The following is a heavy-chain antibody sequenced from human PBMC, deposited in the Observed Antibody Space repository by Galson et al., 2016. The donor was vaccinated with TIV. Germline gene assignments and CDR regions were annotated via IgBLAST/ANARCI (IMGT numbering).Heavy chain of an antibody. Sequence: ETLSLTCAVSGDSITRGDYFWTWIRQPPGKGLEWIGDINHSGGVNYNPSLKSRVTISVDTVKNNFSLKLNSVTAADTAVYYCASGRIDAWEVQGYWGQGTLVTVSS. CDR2: INHSGGV. J-gene: IGHJ4*02. V-gene: IGHV4-34*01. CDR1: GDSITRGDYF. CDR3: ASGRIDAWEVQGY. D-gene: IGHD1-26*01.